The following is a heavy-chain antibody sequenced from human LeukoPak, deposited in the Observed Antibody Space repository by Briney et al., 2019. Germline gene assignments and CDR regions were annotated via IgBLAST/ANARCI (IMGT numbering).Heavy chain of an antibody. J-gene: IGHJ1*01. CDR1: GGTFSSYA. Sequence: ASVKVSCKASGGTFSSYATSWVRQAPGQGLEWMGGIIPIFGTANYAQKFQGRVTITADESTSTAYMELSSLRSEDTAVYYCARDVRYYGSGRQGYFQHWGQGTLVTVSS. CDR2: IIPIFGTA. D-gene: IGHD3-10*01. CDR3: ARDVRYYGSGRQGYFQH. V-gene: IGHV1-69*13.